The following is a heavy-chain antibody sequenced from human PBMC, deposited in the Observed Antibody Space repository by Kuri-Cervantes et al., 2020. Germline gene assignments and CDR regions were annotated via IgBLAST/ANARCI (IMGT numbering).Heavy chain of an antibody. CDR2: ISGSGGST. V-gene: IGHV3-23*01. CDR1: GFTFRSYA. Sequence: LSLTCAASGFTFRSYAMSWVRQAPGKGLEWVSAISGSGGSTYYADSVKGRFTISRDNAKNSLYLQMNRLRAEDTAVYYCASIVWELPSLDYWGQGTLVTVSS. J-gene: IGHJ4*02. CDR3: ASIVWELPSLDY. D-gene: IGHD1-26*01.